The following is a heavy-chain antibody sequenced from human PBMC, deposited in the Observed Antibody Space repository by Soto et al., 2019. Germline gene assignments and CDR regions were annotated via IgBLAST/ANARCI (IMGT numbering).Heavy chain of an antibody. CDR1: GYTFTSYG. CDR2: ISAYNGNT. V-gene: IGHV1-18*01. CDR3: ARSTTVRHYFEY. D-gene: IGHD2-2*01. J-gene: IGHJ4*02. Sequence: ASVKVSCKAAGYTFTSYGISWVRKAPGQGLEWMGWISAYNGNTNYAQKLQGRVTMTTDTSTSTAYMELRSLRSDDTVVYYCARSTTVRHYFEYWGQGTLVTVSS.